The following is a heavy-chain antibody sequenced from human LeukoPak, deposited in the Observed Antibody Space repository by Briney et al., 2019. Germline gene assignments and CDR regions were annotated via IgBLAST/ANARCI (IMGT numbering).Heavy chain of an antibody. CDR3: ARSARAVVVVPAAMPYYYYYMDV. V-gene: IGHV4-59*11. Sequence: SETLSLTCTVSGGSISSHYWSWIRQPPGKGLEWIGYIYYSGSTNYNPSLKSRVTISVDTSKNQFSLKLSSVTAAATAVYYCARSARAVVVVPAAMPYYYYYMDVWGKGTTVTVSS. CDR1: GGSISSHY. D-gene: IGHD2-2*01. CDR2: IYYSGST. J-gene: IGHJ6*03.